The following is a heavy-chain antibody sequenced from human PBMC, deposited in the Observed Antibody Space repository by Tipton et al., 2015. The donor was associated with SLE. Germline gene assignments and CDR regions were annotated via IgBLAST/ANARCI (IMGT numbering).Heavy chain of an antibody. CDR3: AREKRYGNTLFDT. CDR1: DGSISSSSYY. CDR2: IYSTGST. Sequence: TLSLTCTVSDGSISSSSYYWGWIRQPPGKGLEWIGHIYSTGSTYYNSSLRSRVTISFDTSKTQFSLTLSSVTAADSAVYYCAREKRYGNTLFDTWGQGILVTVSS. V-gene: IGHV4-39*07. D-gene: IGHD5-24*01. J-gene: IGHJ5*01.